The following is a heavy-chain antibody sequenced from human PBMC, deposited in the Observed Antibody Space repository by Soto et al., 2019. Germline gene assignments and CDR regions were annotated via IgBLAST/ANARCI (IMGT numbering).Heavy chain of an antibody. CDR1: GGSISSGGYY. J-gene: IGHJ6*02. CDR2: IYYSGST. V-gene: IGHV4-31*03. D-gene: IGHD2-8*01. Sequence: PSETLSLTCTVSGGSISSGGYYWSWIRQHPGKGLEWIGYIYYSGSTYYNPSLKSRVTISVDTSKNQFSLKLSSVTAADTAVYYCARGGRFVQGMLFDYYYYGMDVWGQGTTVTVSS. CDR3: ARGGRFVQGMLFDYYYYGMDV.